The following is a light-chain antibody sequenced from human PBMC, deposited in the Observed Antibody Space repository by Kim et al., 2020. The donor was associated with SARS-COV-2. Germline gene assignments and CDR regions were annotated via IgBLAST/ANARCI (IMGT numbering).Light chain of an antibody. J-gene: IGLJ2*01. Sequence: GSPGQTAGIACSGDKLGEKYACWYQQKPGQSPVLVIYQDKKRPAGIPERISASNSGNTATLTISGTQVMDEADYYCQVWDSSTAVFGGGTQLTVL. CDR1: KLGEKY. CDR3: QVWDSSTAV. CDR2: QDK. V-gene: IGLV3-1*01.